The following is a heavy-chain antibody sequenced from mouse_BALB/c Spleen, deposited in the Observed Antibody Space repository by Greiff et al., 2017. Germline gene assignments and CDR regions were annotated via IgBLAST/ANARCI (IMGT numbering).Heavy chain of an antibody. Sequence: QVHVKQSGPELVRPGVSVKISCKGSSYTFTDYAMHWVKQSHAKSLEWIGVISTYYGNTNYNQKFKGKATMTVDKSSSTAYMELARLTSEDSAVYYCARGKGDYAMDYWGQGTSVTVSS. CDR1: SYTFTDYA. J-gene: IGHJ4*01. CDR2: ISTYYGNT. V-gene: IGHV1-67*01. CDR3: ARGKGDYAMDY.